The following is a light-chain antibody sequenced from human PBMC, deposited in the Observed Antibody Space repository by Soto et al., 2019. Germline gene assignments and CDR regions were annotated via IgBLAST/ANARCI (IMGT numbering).Light chain of an antibody. CDR2: GAS. J-gene: IGKJ2*01. V-gene: IGKV3-15*01. CDR1: QSVSITY. CDR3: QQYNKWPRT. Sequence: EIVLTQSPGTLSLSPGERVNLSFSSSQSVSITYLAWFQQKPGQAPRLLIYGASTTATGIPARFSGSGSGTEFTLTISSLQSEDFAVYNCQQYNKWPRTFGQGTKVDIK.